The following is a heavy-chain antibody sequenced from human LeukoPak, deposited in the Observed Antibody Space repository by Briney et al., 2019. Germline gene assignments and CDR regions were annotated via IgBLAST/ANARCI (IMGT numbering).Heavy chain of an antibody. Sequence: SETLSLTCTVSGYSITSGYYWGLIRPPPGKGLEWIGSIYHSGSTYYNPYLKSRVTISVDTSKNQFSLKLSSVTAADTAVYYCAREGLRLIDYWGQGTLVTVSS. D-gene: IGHD5-12*01. V-gene: IGHV4-38-2*02. CDR1: GYSITSGYY. J-gene: IGHJ4*02. CDR3: AREGLRLIDY. CDR2: IYHSGST.